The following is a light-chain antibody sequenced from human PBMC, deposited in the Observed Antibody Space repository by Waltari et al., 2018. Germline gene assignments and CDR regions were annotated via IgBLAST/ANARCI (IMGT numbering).Light chain of an antibody. CDR2: GAS. CDR3: QQYGGSPGT. Sequence: EIVLTQSPGTLSLSPGESVTLSCRASQSVSSSYLAWYQQRPGQAPRLLIYGASRRATGIPDRFSGSGSGTDFTLTISRLEPEDFAVYYCQQYGGSPGTFGQGTKVEIK. CDR1: QSVSSSY. V-gene: IGKV3-20*01. J-gene: IGKJ1*01.